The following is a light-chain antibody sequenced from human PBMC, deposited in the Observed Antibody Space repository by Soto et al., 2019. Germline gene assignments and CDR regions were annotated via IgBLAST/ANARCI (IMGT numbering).Light chain of an antibody. CDR1: QAVGYN. CDR3: QQSYT. Sequence: EVAMTQSPATLYVSPGERVTLSCRASQAVGYNLAWYQHKPGQAPRLLIYGASTRVTGIPTRFSGSGSGTEFTLTISSLQSEDFAIYYCQQSYTFGQGTKLEIK. J-gene: IGKJ2*01. CDR2: GAS. V-gene: IGKV3-15*01.